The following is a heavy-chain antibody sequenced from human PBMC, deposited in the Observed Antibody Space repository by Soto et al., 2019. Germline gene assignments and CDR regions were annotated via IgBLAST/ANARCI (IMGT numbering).Heavy chain of an antibody. J-gene: IGHJ4*02. Sequence: QIQLVQSGGEVKKPGASGKVSGRANGSTFTSNGITGVRQAPGKGPDWRGWVSAYNGNSKYAEKFQERLTLTTDTSASTAYMELRSLRSDDTAVYYCARARREFGEVFVGYVYWGQGTLVTVSS. CDR1: GSTFTSNG. V-gene: IGHV1-18*04. CDR3: ARARREFGEVFVGYVY. D-gene: IGHD3-10*01. CDR2: VSAYNGNS.